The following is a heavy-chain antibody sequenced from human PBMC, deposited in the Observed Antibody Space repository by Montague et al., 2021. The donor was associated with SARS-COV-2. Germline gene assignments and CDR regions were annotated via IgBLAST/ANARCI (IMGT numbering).Heavy chain of an antibody. CDR1: GGSFSGYY. CDR3: ARGRRILLWFGELLSGGAYYGMDV. CDR2: INHSGST. V-gene: IGHV4-34*01. Sequence: SETLSLTCAVYGGSFSGYYWSWIRQPPGKGLEWIGEINHSGSTNXNPSLKSRVTISVDTSKNQFSLKLSSVTAADTAVYYCARGRRILLWFGELLSGGAYYGMDVWGQGTTVTVSS. D-gene: IGHD3-10*01. J-gene: IGHJ6*02.